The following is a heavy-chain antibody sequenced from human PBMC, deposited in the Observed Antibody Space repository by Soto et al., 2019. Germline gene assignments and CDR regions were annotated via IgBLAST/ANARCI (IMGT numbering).Heavy chain of an antibody. CDR2: IWFDGSNK. CDR3: VRDYTYSTGTSYGHNWFDP. Sequence: QMQLVESGGGVVQPEKSLRLSCAASGFTFSNYGMQWVRQTPGKGLEWVAGIWFDGSNKYYADSVKGRFTISRDNSKNTLYLQMNSLRAEDTAVYYCVRDYTYSTGTSYGHNWFDPWGQGTLVSVSS. V-gene: IGHV3-33*01. J-gene: IGHJ5*02. D-gene: IGHD3-10*01. CDR1: GFTFSNYG.